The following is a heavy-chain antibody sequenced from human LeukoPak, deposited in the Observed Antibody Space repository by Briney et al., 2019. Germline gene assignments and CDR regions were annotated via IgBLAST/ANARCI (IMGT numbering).Heavy chain of an antibody. D-gene: IGHD4-23*01. J-gene: IGHJ4*02. CDR1: GYTFTSYD. V-gene: IGHV1-8*03. CDR3: ARVSRSNSDYYFDY. CDR2: MNPNSGNT. Sequence: GASVKVSCKASGYTFTSYDINWVRQATGQGPEWMGWMNPNSGNTGYAQKFQGRVTITRNTSISTAYMELSSLRSEDTAVYYCARVSRSNSDYYFDYWGQGTLVTVSS.